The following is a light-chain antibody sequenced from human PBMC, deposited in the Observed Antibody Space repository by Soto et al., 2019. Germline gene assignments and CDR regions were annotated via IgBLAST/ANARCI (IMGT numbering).Light chain of an antibody. Sequence: EIVLTQSPATLSLSPGERATLSCRASQSVSRNLAWYQQKPGQAPRLLIYGASNRATGIPARFSGSGSGTDFTLTISSLEPVDFALYYCQQRSIWTFGQGTKVEIK. J-gene: IGKJ1*01. V-gene: IGKV3-11*01. CDR3: QQRSIWT. CDR1: QSVSRN. CDR2: GAS.